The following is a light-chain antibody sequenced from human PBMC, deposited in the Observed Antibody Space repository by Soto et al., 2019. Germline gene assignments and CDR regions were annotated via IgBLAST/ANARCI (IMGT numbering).Light chain of an antibody. J-gene: IGKJ2*01. Sequence: EIVMTQSPATLSVSPGERATLSCRASQSVSSNLAWYQQKPGQAPRLLIYGASTRATGIPARFSGSGSGTEFTLTISSLQSEDFALYYCQQYNYSPPLYTFGQGTKLEIK. CDR2: GAS. CDR1: QSVSSN. V-gene: IGKV3D-15*01. CDR3: QQYNYSPPLYT.